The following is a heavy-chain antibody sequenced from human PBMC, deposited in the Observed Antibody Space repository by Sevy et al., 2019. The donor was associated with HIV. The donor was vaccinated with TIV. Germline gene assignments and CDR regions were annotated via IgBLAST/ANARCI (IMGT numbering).Heavy chain of an antibody. J-gene: IGHJ4*02. D-gene: IGHD3-16*02. Sequence: GGSLRLSCAASGFTFSSYSMNWVRQAPGKGLEWDSSISSSSSYIYHADSVKGRFTISRDNAKNSLYLQMNSLRAEDTAVYYCARDSTSDYVWGSYRKPEYYFDYWGQGTLVTVSS. V-gene: IGHV3-21*01. CDR3: ARDSTSDYVWGSYRKPEYYFDY. CDR1: GFTFSSYS. CDR2: ISSSSSYI.